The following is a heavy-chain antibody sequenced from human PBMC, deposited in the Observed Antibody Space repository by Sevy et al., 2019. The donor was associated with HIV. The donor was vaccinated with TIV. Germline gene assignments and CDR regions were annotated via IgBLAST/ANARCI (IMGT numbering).Heavy chain of an antibody. D-gene: IGHD3-22*01. CDR1: GFTFSSYA. CDR2: ISGSGTRT. V-gene: IGHV3-23*01. CDR3: AKRGGGHYDPDEIAYYFYYYNMDV. J-gene: IGHJ6*03. Sequence: GGSLRLSCAASGFTFSSYAMHWVRQAPGKGLEWVSAISGSGTRTYYADSVKGRFIISRDNSKNTLDLQMNSLRAEDTAIYYCAKRGGGHYDPDEIAYYFYYYNMDVWGKGTTVTVSS.